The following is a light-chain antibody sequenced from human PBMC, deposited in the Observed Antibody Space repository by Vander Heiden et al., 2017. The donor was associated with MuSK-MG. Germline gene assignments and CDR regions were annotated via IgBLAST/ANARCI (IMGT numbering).Light chain of an antibody. V-gene: IGKV1-NL1*01. CDR1: QGISSS. J-gene: IGKJ1*01. CDR2: AAS. CDR3: QPDDSKPHT. Sequence: DIQMTQSPSSLSASVGDRVTITCRASQGISSSLAWYQQRPGRPPKLLLYAASRFVSGVPSTCSGSGSGTDYTLTIISLQREDFATYYCQPDDSKPHTLGHGT.